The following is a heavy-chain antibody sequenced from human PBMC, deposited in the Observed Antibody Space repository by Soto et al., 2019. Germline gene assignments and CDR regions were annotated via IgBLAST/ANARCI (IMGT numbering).Heavy chain of an antibody. J-gene: IGHJ4*02. D-gene: IGHD2-8*01. V-gene: IGHV4-34*01. CDR3: ASRFVEYCTNGVCDY. CDR1: GGSFSGYY. Sequence: ASETLSLTCAVYGGSFSGYYWSWIRQPPGKGLEWIGEINHSGSTNYNPSLKSRVTISVDTSKNQFSLKLSSVTAADTAVYYCASRFVEYCTNGVCDYWGQGTLVTVSS. CDR2: INHSGST.